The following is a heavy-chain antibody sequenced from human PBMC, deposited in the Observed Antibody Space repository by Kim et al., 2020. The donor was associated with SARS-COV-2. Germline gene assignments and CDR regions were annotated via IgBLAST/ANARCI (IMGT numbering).Heavy chain of an antibody. CDR3: AKGITMVRAYYYGMDV. J-gene: IGHJ6*02. V-gene: IGHV3-23*03. CDR2: IYSGGSST. D-gene: IGHD3-10*01. Sequence: GGSLRLSCAASGFTFSSYAMSWVRQAPGKGLEWVSVIYSGGSSTYYADSVKDRFTISRDNSKNTLYLQMNSLRAEDTAVYYCAKGITMVRAYYYGMDVWGQGTTVTVSS. CDR1: GFTFSSYA.